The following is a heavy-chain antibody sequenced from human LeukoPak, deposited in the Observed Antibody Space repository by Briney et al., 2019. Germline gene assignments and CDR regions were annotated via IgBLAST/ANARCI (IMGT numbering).Heavy chain of an antibody. D-gene: IGHD2-2*01. Sequence: GGSLRLSCAASGFTFSRYSMNWVRQAPGKGLEWVSSISSGSSYIYYADSVKGRFTISRDNAKNSLYLQMNSLRAEDTAVYYCARVHCSSTSCYQGDFDYWGQGTLVTVSS. J-gene: IGHJ4*02. CDR1: GFTFSRYS. CDR3: ARVHCSSTSCYQGDFDY. CDR2: ISSGSSYI. V-gene: IGHV3-21*01.